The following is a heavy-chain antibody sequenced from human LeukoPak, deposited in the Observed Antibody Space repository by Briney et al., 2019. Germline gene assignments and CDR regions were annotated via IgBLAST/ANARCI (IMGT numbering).Heavy chain of an antibody. Sequence: PSETLSLTCTVSGGSISSYYWSWIRQPPGKGLEWIGYIYYSGGTNYNPSLKSRVTISVDTSKNQFSLKLSSVTAADTAVYYCARGLPTNNWFDPWGQGTLVTVSS. CDR2: IYYSGGT. V-gene: IGHV4-59*01. CDR1: GGSISSYY. D-gene: IGHD4/OR15-4a*01. J-gene: IGHJ5*02. CDR3: ARGLPTNNWFDP.